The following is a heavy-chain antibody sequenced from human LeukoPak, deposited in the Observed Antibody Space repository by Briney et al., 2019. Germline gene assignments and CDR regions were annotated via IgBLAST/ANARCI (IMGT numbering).Heavy chain of an antibody. D-gene: IGHD5-24*01. CDR2: ISPSGGST. CDR1: GYTFTSNY. CDR3: ARDNSVRDEAWWFNP. Sequence: ASVKVSCKAFGYTFTSNYMHWVRKAPGQGPEWMGVISPSGGSTTYAQKFQGRVTLTRDMSTSTDYLELSSLRSEDTAVYYCARDNSVRDEAWWFNPWGQGTLVTVSP. V-gene: IGHV1-46*01. J-gene: IGHJ5*02.